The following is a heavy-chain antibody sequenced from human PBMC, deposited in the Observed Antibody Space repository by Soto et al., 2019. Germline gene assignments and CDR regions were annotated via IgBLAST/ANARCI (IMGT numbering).Heavy chain of an antibody. CDR3: AREEVAYYGSGSYNWFDP. D-gene: IGHD3-10*01. V-gene: IGHV4-30-4*01. CDR2: IYYSGST. CDR1: GGSISSGDYY. J-gene: IGHJ5*02. Sequence: ASETLSLTCTVSGGSISSGDYYWSWIRQPPGKGLEWIGYIYYSGSTYYNPSLKSRVTISVDTSKNQFSLKLSSVTAADTAVYYCAREEVAYYGSGSYNWFDPWGQGTLVTVSS.